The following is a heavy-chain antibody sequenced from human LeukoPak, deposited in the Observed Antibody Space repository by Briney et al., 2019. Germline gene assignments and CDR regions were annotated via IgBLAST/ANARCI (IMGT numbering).Heavy chain of an antibody. CDR1: GGSISSGGYY. D-gene: IGHD3-22*01. CDR2: IYYSGST. J-gene: IGHJ4*02. V-gene: IGHV4-31*03. CDR3: ASPYYDSSGYYTDY. Sequence: PSQTLSLTCTVSGGSISSGGYYWSWIRQHPGKGLEWIGYIYYSGSTYYNPSLKSRVTISVDTSKNQFYLKLSSVTAADTAVCYCASPYYDSSGYYTDYWGQGTLVTVSS.